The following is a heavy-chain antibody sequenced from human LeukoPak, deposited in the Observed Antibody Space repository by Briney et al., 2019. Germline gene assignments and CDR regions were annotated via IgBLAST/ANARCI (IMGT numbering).Heavy chain of an antibody. V-gene: IGHV3-23*01. CDR3: ATRISTTHGLDY. CDR2: ISDRGDLT. Sequence: PGGSLRLSCAASGSTFSTFGMTWVRQAPGKGLEWVSSISDRGDLTTYADSVKGRFTISRDNSKNTLSLQMHGLRAEDMAIYYCATRISTTHGLDYWGQGTLVTVSS. D-gene: IGHD1-1*01. J-gene: IGHJ4*02. CDR1: GSTFSTFG.